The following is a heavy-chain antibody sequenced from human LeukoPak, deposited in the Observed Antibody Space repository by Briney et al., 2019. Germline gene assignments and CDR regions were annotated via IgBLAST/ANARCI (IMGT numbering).Heavy chain of an antibody. CDR1: GFTFSAFA. J-gene: IGHJ4*02. CDR3: ATDLSYTSGASDH. CDR2: ITDDGYNT. V-gene: IGHV3-23*01. D-gene: IGHD6-19*01. Sequence: GGSLRLSCAASGFTFSAFAMTWVRQAPGKGLEWVSPITDDGYNTYSADSVKGRITFSRDNSKNTLSLQLRSLRAEDTAVYYCATDLSYTSGASDHWGQGTLVTVSS.